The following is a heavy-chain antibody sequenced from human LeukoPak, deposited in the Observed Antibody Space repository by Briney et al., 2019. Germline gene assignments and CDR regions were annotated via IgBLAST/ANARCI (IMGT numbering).Heavy chain of an antibody. J-gene: IGHJ5*02. Sequence: ASVKVSCKASGYTFTGYYMHWVRQAAGQGLEWMGWIDPNSGGTNYAQKFQGRVTMTRDTSISTAYMELSRLRSDDTAVYYCARAIVVVPADIGWFDPWGQGTLVTVSS. CDR2: IDPNSGGT. D-gene: IGHD2-2*01. V-gene: IGHV1-2*02. CDR3: ARAIVVVPADIGWFDP. CDR1: GYTFTGYY.